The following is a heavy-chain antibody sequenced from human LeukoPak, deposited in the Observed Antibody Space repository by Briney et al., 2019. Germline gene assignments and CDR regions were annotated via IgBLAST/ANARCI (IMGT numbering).Heavy chain of an antibody. Sequence: GGSLRLSCAASGFAFSTYAMSWVRPAPGEGLEWISVIAYTGETTYYADSVKGRFTVSRDNSENTLYLQMNSLRAEDTAVYYCAKGRNNGMDVWGQGTTVTVSS. D-gene: IGHD2/OR15-2a*01. V-gene: IGHV3-23*01. CDR2: IAYTGETT. CDR3: AKGRNNGMDV. J-gene: IGHJ6*02. CDR1: GFAFSTYA.